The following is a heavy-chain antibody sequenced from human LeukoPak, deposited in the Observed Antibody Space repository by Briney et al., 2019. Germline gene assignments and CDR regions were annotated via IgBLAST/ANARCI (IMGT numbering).Heavy chain of an antibody. Sequence: PGGSLRLSCAASGFTFITYAMSWVRQAPGKGLEWVSGISGGGGTTYYADSVKGRFTISRDNSKNTLYLQMNSLRAEDTAVYYCAKEPQREFTLFEYYFHYWGQGTLVTVSS. CDR3: AKEPQREFTLFEYYFHY. J-gene: IGHJ4*02. D-gene: IGHD3-3*01. CDR1: GFTFITYA. V-gene: IGHV3-23*01. CDR2: ISGGGGTT.